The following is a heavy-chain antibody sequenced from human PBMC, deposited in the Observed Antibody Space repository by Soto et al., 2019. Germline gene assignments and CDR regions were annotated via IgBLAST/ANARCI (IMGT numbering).Heavy chain of an antibody. CDR1: GGTFSSYA. CDR3: AREATYYYDSSGYYVFDAFDI. Sequence: QVQLVQSGAEVKKPGSPVKVSCKASGGTFSSYAISWVRQAPGQGLEWMGGIIPIFGTANYAHKFQGRVTITADESTSTAYMEPSSLRSEDTAVYYCAREATYYYDSSGYYVFDAFDIWGQGTMVTVSS. CDR2: IIPIFGTA. D-gene: IGHD3-22*01. J-gene: IGHJ3*02. V-gene: IGHV1-69*12.